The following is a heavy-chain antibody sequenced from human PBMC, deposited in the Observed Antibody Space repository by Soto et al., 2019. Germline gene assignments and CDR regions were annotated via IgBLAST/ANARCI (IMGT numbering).Heavy chain of an antibody. Sequence: SETLCLTCAVYGGSFSGYYWSWIRQPPGKGLEWIGEINHSGSTNYNPSLKSRVTISVDTSKNQFSLKLSSVTAADTAVYYCARGLGDSSSWYYYYGMDVWGQGTTVTVS. CDR3: ARGLGDSSSWYYYYGMDV. CDR1: GGSFSGYY. D-gene: IGHD6-13*01. J-gene: IGHJ6*02. V-gene: IGHV4-34*01. CDR2: INHSGST.